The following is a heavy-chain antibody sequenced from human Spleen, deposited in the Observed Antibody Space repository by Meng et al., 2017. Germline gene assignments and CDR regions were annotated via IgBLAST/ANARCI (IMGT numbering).Heavy chain of an antibody. J-gene: IGHJ6*02. D-gene: IGHD2-21*02. CDR1: GYNFPDYY. CDR3: ARGAVVTLIFYHAMDV. CDR2: INPKSGDT. Sequence: ASVKVSCKPSGYNFPDYYIHWVRRAPGQGLEWMGRINPKSGDTHYAQKFQARVTMTVDTSISTAYMELSGLRSDDTAVYSCARGAVVTLIFYHAMDVWGQGTTVTVSS. V-gene: IGHV1-2*06.